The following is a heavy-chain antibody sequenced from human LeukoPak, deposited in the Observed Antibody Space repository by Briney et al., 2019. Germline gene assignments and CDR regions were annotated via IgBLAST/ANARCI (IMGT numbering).Heavy chain of an antibody. J-gene: IGHJ3*02. CDR3: ARDPSIGAFDI. CDR1: GGSISGYY. CDR2: IYYSGST. D-gene: IGHD6-6*01. Sequence: PSETLSLTCSVSGGSISGYYWGWIRQPPGKGLEWIGSIYYSGSTYYNPSLKSRVTISVDTSKNQFSLKLSSVTAADTAVYYCARDPSIGAFDIWGQGTMVTVSS. V-gene: IGHV4-39*07.